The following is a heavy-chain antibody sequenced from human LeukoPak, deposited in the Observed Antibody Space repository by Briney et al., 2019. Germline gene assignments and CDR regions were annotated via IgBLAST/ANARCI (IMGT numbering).Heavy chain of an antibody. V-gene: IGHV4-30-2*01. J-gene: IGHJ3*02. CDR1: GGSISGGGYS. CDR3: ARGDLGSSWGAFDI. CDR2: IYHSGST. Sequence: PSQTLSLTCAVSGGSISGGGYSWSWIRQPPGKGLEWIGYIYHSGSTYYNPSLKSRVTISVDRSKNQFSLKLSSVTAADTAVYYCARGDLGSSWGAFDIWGQGTMVTVSS. D-gene: IGHD2-15*01.